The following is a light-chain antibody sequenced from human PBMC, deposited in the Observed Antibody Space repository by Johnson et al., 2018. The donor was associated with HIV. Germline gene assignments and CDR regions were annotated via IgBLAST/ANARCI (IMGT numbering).Light chain of an antibody. Sequence: QSALTQPPSVSAAPGQTVTISCSGSSSNVGSSFVSWYRQVPGTAPKLLIYDNNKRPSGIPGRFSGSKSGPPATLGITGLHTGVEADYYCGTWDRSLRAAFGTGTKVTV. CDR3: GTWDRSLRAA. CDR1: SSNVGSSF. V-gene: IGLV1-51*01. CDR2: DNN. J-gene: IGLJ1*01.